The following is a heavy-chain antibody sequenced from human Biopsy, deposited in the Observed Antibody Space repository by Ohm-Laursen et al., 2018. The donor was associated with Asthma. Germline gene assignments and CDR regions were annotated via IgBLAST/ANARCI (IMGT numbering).Heavy chain of an antibody. CDR3: ASDFPKDYVRYNFQF. J-gene: IGHJ4*02. CDR1: GYSLTDLS. CDR2: HDHEEGGT. V-gene: IGHV1-24*01. D-gene: IGHD4-17*01. Sequence: ASVKVSCKVSGYSLTDLSMHWVRQAPGQGLEWMGGHDHEEGGTVNARRFQGRVTMTEDTSTDTAYIELSSLGSDDTAVYYCASDFPKDYVRYNFQFWGQGTLVTVSS.